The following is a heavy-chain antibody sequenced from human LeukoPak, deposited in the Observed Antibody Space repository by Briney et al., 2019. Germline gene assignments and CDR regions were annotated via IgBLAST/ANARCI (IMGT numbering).Heavy chain of an antibody. V-gene: IGHV1-58*02. CDR2: IVVGSGNT. J-gene: IGHJ6*02. Sequence: SVKVSCKASGFTFTSSAMQWVRQARGQRLEWIGWIVVGSGNTNYAQKFQERVTITRDMSTNTAYMELSSLRSEDTAVYYCAAKGYSYGYGYYYYGMDVWGQGTTVTVSS. D-gene: IGHD5-18*01. CDR1: GFTFTSSA. CDR3: AAKGYSYGYGYYYYGMDV.